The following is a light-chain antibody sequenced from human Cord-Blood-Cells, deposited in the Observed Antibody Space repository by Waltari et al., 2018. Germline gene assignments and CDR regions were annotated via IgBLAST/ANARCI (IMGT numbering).Light chain of an antibody. V-gene: IGLV1-40*01. J-gene: IGLJ2*01. Sequence: QSVLTQPPSVSGAPGQRVTISCTGSSSNIGAGYDVHWYKQLPGTAPKPLIYGNSNRPSGVPDRFSGSKSGTSASLAITGLQAEDEADYYCQSYDSSLSGVVFGGGTKLTVL. CDR3: QSYDSSLSGVV. CDR2: GNS. CDR1: SSNIGAGYD.